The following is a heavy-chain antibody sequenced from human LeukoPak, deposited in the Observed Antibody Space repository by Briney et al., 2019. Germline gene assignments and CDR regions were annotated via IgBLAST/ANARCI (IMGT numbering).Heavy chain of an antibody. CDR1: GVSINDFY. CDR2: FYISGTP. V-gene: IGHV4-4*07. Sequence: SETLSLTCTVSGVSINDFYWSWLRQPAGRGLEWIGRFYISGTPIYNPSLKSRVTMSVDTSKNQFSLRLNSVTAADTAVYFCARGLPDSPFDYWGQGTLVTVSS. CDR3: ARGLPDSPFDY. J-gene: IGHJ4*02. D-gene: IGHD2-21*01.